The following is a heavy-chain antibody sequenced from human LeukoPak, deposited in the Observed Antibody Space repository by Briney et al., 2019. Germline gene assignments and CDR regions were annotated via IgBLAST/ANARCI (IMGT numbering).Heavy chain of an antibody. D-gene: IGHD3-10*01. CDR1: GGSISSSSYY. CDR2: IYYSGST. CDR3: ASVFDYYGSGSYLNWVDP. J-gene: IGHJ5*02. V-gene: IGHV4-39*01. Sequence: SETLSLTCTVSGGSISSSSYYWGWIRQPPGKGLERIGSIYYSGSTYYNPSLKSRVTISVDTSKNQFSLKLSSVTAADTAVYYWASVFDYYGSGSYLNWVDPWGQGTLVTVPS.